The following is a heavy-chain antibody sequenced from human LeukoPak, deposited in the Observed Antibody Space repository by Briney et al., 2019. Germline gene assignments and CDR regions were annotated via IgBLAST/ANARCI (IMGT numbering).Heavy chain of an antibody. D-gene: IGHD5-18*01. CDR1: GGSISSSNYY. J-gene: IGHJ4*02. CDR3: ARLDPLGLQIWAGGLDY. CDR2: IYNSGSA. V-gene: IGHV4-39*01. Sequence: PETPSHTSTVPGGSISSSNYYWGWIRQPPGKGLEWIGNIYNSGSAYYNTSLKGRVTISVDTSKNQYSLKLSSVNAADTAVYDCARLDPLGLQIWAGGLDYWGQGTLVTVSS.